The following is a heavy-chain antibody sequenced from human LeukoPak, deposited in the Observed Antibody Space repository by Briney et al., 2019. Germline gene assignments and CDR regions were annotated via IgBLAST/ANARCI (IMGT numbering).Heavy chain of an antibody. CDR1: GFTFGGYG. CDR3: TRYNNDHFDY. V-gene: IGHV3-33*01. CDR2: IAYDGSGA. D-gene: IGHD1-14*01. Sequence: QPGRSLRLSCAGSGFTFGGYGLNWFRQTQGKGLEWVAVIAYDGSGAFYADSVKGRFTISRDNSKNTMSVQMDDLRAEDTAVYYCTRYNNDHFDYLGQGTLVTVSS. J-gene: IGHJ4*02.